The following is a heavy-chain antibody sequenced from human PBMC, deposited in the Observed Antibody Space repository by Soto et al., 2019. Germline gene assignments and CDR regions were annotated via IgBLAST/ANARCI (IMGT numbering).Heavy chain of an antibody. V-gene: IGHV1-18*01. J-gene: IGHJ5*02. CDR1: GFIFTNYG. D-gene: IGHD6-19*01. CDR2: VSAANGYT. Sequence: QVQLVQSGPEMKKPGASVKVSCKGSGFIFTNYGFNWVRQAPGQGLEWVGWVSAANGYTRSAQKFQDRLIMTTDSSTNTAYMELRGLGPDDTALYYCAKGRSIAVPEGSWGQGTLATVSS. CDR3: AKGRSIAVPEGS.